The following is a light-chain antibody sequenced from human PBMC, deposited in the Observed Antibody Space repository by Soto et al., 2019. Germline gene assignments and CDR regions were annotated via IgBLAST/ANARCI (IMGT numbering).Light chain of an antibody. Sequence: DIQMTQSPSTLSGSVGDRVTITCRASQTISSWLAWYQHRPGKAPKLLIYDASKLHTGVPSRFSGGRSGTEFTLTISSLQPDDFATYYCQHYNSYSEAFGQGTKVDI. V-gene: IGKV1-5*01. CDR3: QHYNSYSEA. J-gene: IGKJ1*01. CDR1: QTISSW. CDR2: DAS.